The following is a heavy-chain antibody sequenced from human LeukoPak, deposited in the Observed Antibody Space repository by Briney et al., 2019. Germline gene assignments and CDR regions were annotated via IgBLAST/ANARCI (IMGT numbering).Heavy chain of an antibody. CDR1: GFSFSGSA. J-gene: IGHJ4*02. CDR2: IRSQVNSFAT. V-gene: IGHV3-73*01. CDR3: TRHVPELGGPDDC. D-gene: IGHD7-27*01. Sequence: GGSLRLSCAASGFSFSGSAMHWVRQASGKGLEWVGHIRSQVNSFATAYAASVKGRFIISRDDSKNTAYLQMNSLKTEDTAVYYCTRHVPELGGPDDCWGQGILVTVSS.